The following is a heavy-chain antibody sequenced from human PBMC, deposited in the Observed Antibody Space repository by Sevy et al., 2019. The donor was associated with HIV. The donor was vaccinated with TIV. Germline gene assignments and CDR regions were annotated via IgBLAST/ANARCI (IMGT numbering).Heavy chain of an antibody. CDR2: INPNSGGT. D-gene: IGHD2-2*01. J-gene: IGHJ6*03. CDR3: ARDGRKYLTYYYYYYYMDV. Sequence: ASVKVSCKASGYTFTGYYMHWVRQAPGQGLEWMGWINPNSGGTNYAQKFQGRVTMTRDTSISTAYMELSRLRSDDTAVYYCARDGRKYLTYYYYYYYMDVWGKGTTVTVSS. CDR1: GYTFTGYY. V-gene: IGHV1-2*02.